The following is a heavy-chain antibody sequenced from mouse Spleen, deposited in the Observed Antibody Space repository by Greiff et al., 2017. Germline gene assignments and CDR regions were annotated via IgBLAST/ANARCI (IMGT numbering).Heavy chain of an antibody. J-gene: IGHJ1*01. Sequence: EVKLVESGGDLVKPGGSLKLSCAASGFTFSSYGMSWVRQTPDKRLEWVATISSGGSYTYYPDSVKGRFTISRDNAKNTLYLQMSSLKSEDTAMYYCARCGYDGYFDVWGAGTTVTVSS. V-gene: IGHV5-6*01. CDR1: GFTFSSYG. CDR3: ARCGYDGYFDV. CDR2: ISSGGSYT. D-gene: IGHD2-2*01.